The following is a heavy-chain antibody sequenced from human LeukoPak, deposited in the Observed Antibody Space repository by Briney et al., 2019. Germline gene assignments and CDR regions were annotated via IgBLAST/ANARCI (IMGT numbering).Heavy chain of an antibody. CDR1: GFTFSSYW. V-gene: IGHV3-7*04. CDR2: INQDGSEK. D-gene: IGHD4/OR15-4a*01. CDR3: ARYRALDY. Sequence: GGSLRLSCAASGFTFSSYWMSWVRQAPGKGLQWVANINQDGSEKYYVDSVKGRFTISRDNAKNSLYLQMKSLRTEDTAVYYCARYRALDYWGQGTLVTVSS. J-gene: IGHJ4*02.